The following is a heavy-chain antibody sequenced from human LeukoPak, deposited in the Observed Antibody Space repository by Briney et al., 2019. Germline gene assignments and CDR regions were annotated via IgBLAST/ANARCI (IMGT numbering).Heavy chain of an antibody. D-gene: IGHD2-2*01. CDR1: GGSISSSSYY. CDR2: IYHSGST. J-gene: IGHJ4*02. V-gene: IGHV4-39*07. Sequence: SETLSLTCTVSGGSISSSSYYWGWIRQPPGKGLEWIGSIYHSGSTYYNPSLKSRVTISVDTSKNQFSLKLSSVTAADTAVYYCARDIVVVPAAMPGGYYFDYWGQGTLVTVSS. CDR3: ARDIVVVPAAMPGGYYFDY.